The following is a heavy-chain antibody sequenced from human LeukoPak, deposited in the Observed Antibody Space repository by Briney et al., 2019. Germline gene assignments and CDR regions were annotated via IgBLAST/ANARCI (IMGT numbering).Heavy chain of an antibody. D-gene: IGHD6-19*01. CDR2: IWYDGSNK. J-gene: IGHJ4*02. V-gene: IGHV3-33*01. CDR3: AREDSSGWYSRVDY. Sequence: GGSLRLSCAASGFTFSSYGMHWFRQAPGKGLEWVAVIWYDGSNKYYADSVKGRFTISRDNSKNTLYLQMNSLRAEDTAVYYCAREDSSGWYSRVDYWGQGTLVTVSS. CDR1: GFTFSSYG.